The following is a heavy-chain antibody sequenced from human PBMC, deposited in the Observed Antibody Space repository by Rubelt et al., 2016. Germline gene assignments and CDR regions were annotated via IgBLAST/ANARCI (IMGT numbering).Heavy chain of an antibody. CDR1: GFTFSNAW. Sequence: GGSLRLSCAASGFTFSNAWMNWVRQAPGKGLEWVSVIYPDGRTYFADSVKGRFSISRDSPKNALYLQMNTLRAEDTAVYYCARGVGRSWSFDNWGQGTLVTVSS. CDR2: IYPDGRT. V-gene: IGHV3-66*01. CDR3: ARGVGRSWSFDN. J-gene: IGHJ4*02. D-gene: IGHD6-13*01.